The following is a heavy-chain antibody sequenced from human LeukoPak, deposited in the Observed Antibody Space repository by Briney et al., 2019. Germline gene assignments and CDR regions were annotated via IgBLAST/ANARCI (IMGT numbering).Heavy chain of an antibody. CDR1: GYTFTSYY. CDR3: AREWHCSSTSCYTGGQGVNWFDP. CDR2: INPSGGST. V-gene: IGHV1-46*01. J-gene: IGHJ5*02. Sequence: GASVKVSCKASGYTFTSYYMHWVRQAPGQGLEWMGIINPSGGSTSYAQKFQGRVTMTRDMSTSTVYMELSSLRSEGTAVYYCAREWHCSSTSCYTGGQGVNWFDPWGQGTLVTVSS. D-gene: IGHD2-2*02.